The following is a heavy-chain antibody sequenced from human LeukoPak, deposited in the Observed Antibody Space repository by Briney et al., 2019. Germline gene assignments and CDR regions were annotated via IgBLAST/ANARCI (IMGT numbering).Heavy chain of an antibody. CDR2: IYSGGST. CDR3: AREPDPLKSAYYMDV. V-gene: IGHV3-53*01. J-gene: IGHJ6*03. Sequence: GGYLRLSCAASGFTVSSNYMSWVRQAPGKGLEWVSVIYSGGSTYYADSVKGRFTISRDNSKNTVYLQMNSLRAEDTAVYYCAREPDPLKSAYYMDVWGKGTTVTVSS. CDR1: GFTVSSNY. D-gene: IGHD2-2*01.